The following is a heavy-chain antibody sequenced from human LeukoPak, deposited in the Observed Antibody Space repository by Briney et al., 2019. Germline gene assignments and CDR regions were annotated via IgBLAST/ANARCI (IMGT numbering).Heavy chain of an antibody. CDR3: ARNRRSYDSSGYQNYFAY. Sequence: KTSETLSLTCTVSGGSITSGAYYWGWIRQPPGKGLEWIGSINYSGSTYSNPSLKSRVTISVDTSKNQFSLKLISVTAADTAVYYCARNRRSYDSSGYQNYFAYWGQGTLVIVSS. CDR2: INYSGST. CDR1: GGSITSGAYY. J-gene: IGHJ4*02. D-gene: IGHD3-22*01. V-gene: IGHV4-39*01.